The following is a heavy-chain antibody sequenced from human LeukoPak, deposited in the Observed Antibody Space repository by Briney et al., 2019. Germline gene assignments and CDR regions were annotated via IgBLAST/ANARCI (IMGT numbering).Heavy chain of an antibody. CDR3: ARVPAAPVKDY. CDR2: INPNSGGT. V-gene: IGHV1-2*02. D-gene: IGHD4-17*01. CDR1: GYIFTGYY. J-gene: IGHJ4*02. Sequence: ASVKVSCMASGYIFTGYYMHWVRQAPVQGLEWMGWINPNSGGTNYAQKFQGRVTMTRDTSVSTAYMELSRLRSDDTAVYYCARVPAAPVKDYWREGTLVTVSS.